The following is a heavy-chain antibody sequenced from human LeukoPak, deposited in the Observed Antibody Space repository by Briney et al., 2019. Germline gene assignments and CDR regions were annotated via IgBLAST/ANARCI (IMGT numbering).Heavy chain of an antibody. J-gene: IGHJ4*02. Sequence: SETLSLTCAVSGYSISSGYYWGWIRQPPGKGLEWIGSMYHSGSTYYNPSLKSRVTISVDTSKNQFSLKVASVTAADTAVYFCARTQSSGIVGATTHLEYWGQGTLVTVSS. CDR3: ARTQSSGIVGATTHLEY. CDR2: MYHSGST. CDR1: GYSISSGYY. V-gene: IGHV4-38-2*01. D-gene: IGHD1-26*01.